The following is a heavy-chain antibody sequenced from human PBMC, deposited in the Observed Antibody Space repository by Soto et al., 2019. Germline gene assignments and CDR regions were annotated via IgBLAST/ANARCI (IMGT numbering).Heavy chain of an antibody. J-gene: IGHJ4*02. D-gene: IGHD3-9*01. V-gene: IGHV3-21*01. CDR1: GFTFSSYS. Sequence: GGSLRLSCAASGFTFSSYSMNWVRQAPGKGLEWVSSISSSSSYIYYADSVKGRFTISRDNAKNSLYLQMNSLRAEDTAVYYCAREGADYDILTGLDYWGQGTLVTVSS. CDR2: ISSSSSYI. CDR3: AREGADYDILTGLDY.